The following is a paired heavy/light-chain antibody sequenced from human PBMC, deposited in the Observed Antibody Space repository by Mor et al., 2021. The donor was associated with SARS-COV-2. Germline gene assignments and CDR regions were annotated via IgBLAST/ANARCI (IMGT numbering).Heavy chain of an antibody. CDR2: ISYDGSNE. CDR1: GVIFRDYT. J-gene: IGHJ6*02. V-gene: IGHV3-30*04. CDR3: ARGGARDAHFYFYGMDV. Sequence: QVHLVESGGGVVQPGRSLRLSCAASGVIFRDYTMHWVRQAPGKGLEWVGVISYDGSNEYYADSLKGRFTISRDNSKNTLFLQMNSLGGEDTAVYYCARGGARDAHFYFYGMDVWGQGTMVTVSS.
Light chain of an antibody. V-gene: IGKV3-15*01. CDR1: QSVSSN. CDR2: GAS. Sequence: ETVMTQSPATLSVSPGERATLSCRASQSVSSNLAWYQQKPGQPPRLLISGASTRATGIPARFSGSGSGTEFTLTISSLQSEDFAVYYCQHYNGWPPSFSFGPGTKVDIK. CDR3: QHYNGWPPSFS. J-gene: IGKJ3*01.